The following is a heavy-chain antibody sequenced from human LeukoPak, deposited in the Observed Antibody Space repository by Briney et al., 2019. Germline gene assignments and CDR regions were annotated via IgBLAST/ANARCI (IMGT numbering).Heavy chain of an antibody. V-gene: IGHV4-38-2*01. Sequence: PSETLSLTCAVSGYSISSSYYWGWIRQPPGQGLEWIGTIYHSGSTHYNPSLKIRVTLSVDTSKNQFSLKLRSVTAADTAVYYCASLPSNTVTHDYWGQGTLVTVSS. CDR3: ASLPSNTVTHDY. CDR2: IYHSGST. J-gene: IGHJ4*02. CDR1: GYSISSSYY. D-gene: IGHD4-11*01.